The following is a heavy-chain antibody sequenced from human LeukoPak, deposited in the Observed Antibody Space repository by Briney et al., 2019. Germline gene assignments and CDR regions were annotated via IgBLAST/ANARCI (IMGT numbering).Heavy chain of an antibody. J-gene: IGHJ5*02. CDR3: ARTPTIFGVASNWFDP. Sequence: GGSLRLSCAASGFTFSSYAMHWVRQAPGKGLEWVAVISYDGSNKYYADSVKGRFTISRDNSKNTLCLLMNSLRAEDTAVYYCARTPTIFGVASNWFDPWGQGTLVTVSS. CDR1: GFTFSSYA. D-gene: IGHD3-3*01. CDR2: ISYDGSNK. V-gene: IGHV3-30-3*01.